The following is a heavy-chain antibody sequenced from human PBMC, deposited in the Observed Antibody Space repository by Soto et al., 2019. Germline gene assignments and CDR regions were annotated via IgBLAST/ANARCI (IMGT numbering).Heavy chain of an antibody. CDR2: IFYSGTT. CDR1: LASVSSGNFY. V-gene: IGHV4-30-4*01. J-gene: IGHJ6*02. CDR3: ARESGWCGEFNYYYNGVDV. D-gene: IGHD3-10*01. Sequence: QVQLQESGPGLVKPSQTPSLTCTVSLASVSSGNFYWTWIRQPPGKGLEWIGYIFYSGTTYYNPSLQSRATISIDTSKNQFSLKLNSVTAADTAVYYCARESGWCGEFNYYYNGVDVWGQGTTVTVSS.